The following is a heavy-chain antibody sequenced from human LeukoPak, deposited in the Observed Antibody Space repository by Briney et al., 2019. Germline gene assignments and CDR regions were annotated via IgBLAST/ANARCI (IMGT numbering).Heavy chain of an antibody. V-gene: IGHV4-59*12. D-gene: IGHD3-22*01. CDR1: GGSISSSY. Sequence: SETLSLTCTVSGGSISSSYWNRIRQPPGRGLEWIGDIHYSGSTNYNPSLKSRVTISVDTSKNQFSLKLSSVTAADTAVYYCASPGSGYYFWSWGQGTLVTVSS. CDR3: ASPGSGYYFWS. CDR2: IHYSGST. J-gene: IGHJ4*02.